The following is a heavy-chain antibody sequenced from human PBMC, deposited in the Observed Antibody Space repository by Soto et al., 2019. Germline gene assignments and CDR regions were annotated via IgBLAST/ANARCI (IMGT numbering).Heavy chain of an antibody. CDR3: ARVPRNGNNDDYSRYLDY. J-gene: IGHJ4*02. D-gene: IGHD4-17*01. CDR2: IYHSGNT. CDR1: GGSVSSGGYY. Sequence: QVQLQESGPGLVKPSQTLSLTCTVSGGSVSSGGYYWSWIRQHPGKGLEWIGYIYHSGNTYLNPSLKTRVTISVDTSKNQFSLKLSSVTAADTAVYYCARVPRNGNNDDYSRYLDYWGQGTLVSVSS. V-gene: IGHV4-31*03.